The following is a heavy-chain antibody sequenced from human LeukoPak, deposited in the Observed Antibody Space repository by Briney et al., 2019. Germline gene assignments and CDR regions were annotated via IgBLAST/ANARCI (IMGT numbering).Heavy chain of an antibody. CDR1: GGSISSGGYY. Sequence: SQTLSLTCTVSGGSISSGGYYWSWIRQPPGKGLEWIGEINHSGSTNYNPSLKSRVTISVDTSKNQFSLKLSSVTAADTAVYYCARGGGEHYDYVWYDYWGQGTLVTVSS. CDR3: ARGGGEHYDYVWYDY. CDR2: INHSGST. J-gene: IGHJ4*02. D-gene: IGHD3-16*01. V-gene: IGHV4-30-2*01.